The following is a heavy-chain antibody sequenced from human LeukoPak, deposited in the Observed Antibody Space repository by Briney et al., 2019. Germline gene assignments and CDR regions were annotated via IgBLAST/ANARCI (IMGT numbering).Heavy chain of an antibody. CDR3: ARAYDSSGYYFDY. V-gene: IGHV4-30-4*01. CDR2: IYYSGST. CDR1: GGSISSGDYY. Sequence: SQTLSLTCTVSGGSISSGDYYWSWIRQPPGKGLEWIGYIYYSGSTYYNPSLRSRVTISVDTSKNQFSLKLSSVTAADTAVYYCARAYDSSGYYFDYWGQGTLVTVSS. J-gene: IGHJ4*02. D-gene: IGHD3-22*01.